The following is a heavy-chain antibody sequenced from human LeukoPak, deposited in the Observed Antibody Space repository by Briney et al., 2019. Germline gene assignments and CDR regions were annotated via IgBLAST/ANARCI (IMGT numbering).Heavy chain of an antibody. CDR2: ISYDGSNK. CDR3: AKGGSGWPGWLGAFDI. Sequence: PGRSLRLSCAASGFTFSSYGMHWVRQAPGKGLEWVAVISYDGSNKYYADSVKGRFTISRDNSKNTLYLQMNSLRAEDTAVYYCAKGGSGWPGWLGAFDIWGQGTMVTVSS. V-gene: IGHV3-30*18. J-gene: IGHJ3*02. CDR1: GFTFSSYG. D-gene: IGHD6-19*01.